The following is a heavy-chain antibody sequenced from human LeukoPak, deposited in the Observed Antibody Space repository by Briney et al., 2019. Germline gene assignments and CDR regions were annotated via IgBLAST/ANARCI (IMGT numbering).Heavy chain of an antibody. Sequence: SQTLSLTCVISGDSVSSNSVTWNWIRQSPSRGLEWLGRTYYRSTWYNDYAVSVRGRITVNPDTSKNQSSLHLNSVTPEDTAVYYCARRLTQYDCFDPWGQGILVTVSS. CDR2: TYYRSTWYN. J-gene: IGHJ5*02. CDR3: ARRLTQYDCFDP. D-gene: IGHD2-2*01. V-gene: IGHV6-1*01. CDR1: GDSVSSNSVT.